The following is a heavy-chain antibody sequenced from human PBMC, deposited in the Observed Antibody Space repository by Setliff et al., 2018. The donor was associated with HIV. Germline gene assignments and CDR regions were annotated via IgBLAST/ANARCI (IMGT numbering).Heavy chain of an antibody. V-gene: IGHV4-61*09. CDR2: VYARGNT. CDR1: GGSISSDTFY. CDR3: ARDLLEIFGVSGGWFDP. Sequence: SETLSLTCTVSGGSISSDTFYWSWIRQPAGKGLEWIGHVYARGNTNYNPSLTSRVTISVDTSKSQFSLKLSSVTAADTAVYYCARDLLEIFGVSGGWFDPWGQGTLVTVSS. D-gene: IGHD3-3*01. J-gene: IGHJ5*02.